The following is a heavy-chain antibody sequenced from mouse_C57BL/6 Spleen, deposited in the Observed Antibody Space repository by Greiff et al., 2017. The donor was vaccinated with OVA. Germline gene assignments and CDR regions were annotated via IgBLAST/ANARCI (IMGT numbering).Heavy chain of an antibody. Sequence: VQLQQSGAELVKPGASVKISCKASGYAFSSYWLNWVKQRPGKGLEWIGQIYPGDGDTNYNGKFKGKATLTADKSSSTAYMQLSSLTSEDSAVYFCARYGDGYPYFDYWGQGTTLTVSS. CDR2: IYPGDGDT. CDR3: ARYGDGYPYFDY. J-gene: IGHJ2*01. V-gene: IGHV1-80*01. D-gene: IGHD2-3*01. CDR1: GYAFSSYW.